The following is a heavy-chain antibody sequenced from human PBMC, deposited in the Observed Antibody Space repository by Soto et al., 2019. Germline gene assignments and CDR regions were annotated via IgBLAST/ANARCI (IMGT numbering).Heavy chain of an antibody. CDR3: ARDLTDTAREPPDFDY. D-gene: IGHD5-18*01. CDR1: GYTFTSYG. J-gene: IGHJ4*02. CDR2: ISAYNGNT. Sequence: ASVKVSCKASGYTFTSYGISWVRQAPGQGLEWMGWISAYNGNTNYAQKLQGRVTMTTDTSTSTAYMELRSLRSDDTAVYYCARDLTDTAREPPDFDYCGQGTLVTVSS. V-gene: IGHV1-18*01.